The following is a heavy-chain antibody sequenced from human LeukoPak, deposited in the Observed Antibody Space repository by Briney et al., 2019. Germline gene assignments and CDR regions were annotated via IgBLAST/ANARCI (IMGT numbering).Heavy chain of an antibody. CDR3: ARGGRFEAFDM. D-gene: IGHD3-10*01. V-gene: IGHV1-2*02. Sequence: ASVKVSCKTSGYTFIDYYLHWVRQAPGQGLEWMGWINPKTDATNYAQMLQDRVTTTRDTSISTAYMELSSLRSDDTAVYYCARGGRFEAFDMWGQGTMVTVSS. J-gene: IGHJ3*02. CDR1: GYTFIDYY. CDR2: INPKTDAT.